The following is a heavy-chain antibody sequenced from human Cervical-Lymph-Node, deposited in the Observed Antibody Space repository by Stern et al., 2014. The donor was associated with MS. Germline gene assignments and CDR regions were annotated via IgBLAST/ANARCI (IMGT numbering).Heavy chain of an antibody. J-gene: IGHJ4*02. Sequence: QVQLGQSGAEVKKPGSSVKVSCKASGGIFSSYTISWVRQAPGQGLEWMGRIIPILGIEKYAQKFQGRVTITADKSTTTVYMELSSLRSEDTAVYYCARRDGHSPFDYWGQGTLVTVSS. D-gene: IGHD5-24*01. V-gene: IGHV1-69*09. CDR2: IIPILGIE. CDR1: GGIFSSYT. CDR3: ARRDGHSPFDY.